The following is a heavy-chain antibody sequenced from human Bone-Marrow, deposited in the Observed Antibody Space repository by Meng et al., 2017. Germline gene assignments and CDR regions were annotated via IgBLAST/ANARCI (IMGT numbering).Heavy chain of an antibody. CDR1: GSTVSSKY. D-gene: IGHD1-26*01. CDR3: ATGETRYWFDP. J-gene: IGHJ5*02. Sequence: VQLVETGGGLVRPGGSMRISCAATGSTVSSKYMSWVRQSPGKGLEWVSVMYSGGDTHYTDSVKGRFTISRDNSKNTLYLQMNNLRAEDTAVYYCATGETRYWFDPWGQGTLVTVSS. V-gene: IGHV3-53*02. CDR2: MYSGGDT.